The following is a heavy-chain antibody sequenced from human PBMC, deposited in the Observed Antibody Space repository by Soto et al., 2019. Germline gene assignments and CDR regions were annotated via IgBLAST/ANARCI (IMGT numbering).Heavy chain of an antibody. D-gene: IGHD3-10*02. CDR1: GFPFSRSW. CDR3: VTGHYSNRL. Sequence: EVRMVESGGGLVQPGESLRLSCGASGFPFSRSWMSWIRQAPGKGLDWVANIKPDGRETYYVDSVKGRXAISXDNXXXXXXXXXXXXXAEDTAVYYCVTGHYSNRLGGPGTLVTVSS. V-gene: IGHV3-7*01. J-gene: IGHJ4*02. CDR2: IKPDGRET.